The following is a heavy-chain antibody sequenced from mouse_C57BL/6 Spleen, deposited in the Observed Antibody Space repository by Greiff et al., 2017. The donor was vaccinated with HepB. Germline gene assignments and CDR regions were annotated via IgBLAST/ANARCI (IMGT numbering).Heavy chain of an antibody. Sequence: VQLQQSGPELVKPGASVKIPCKASGYSFTDYNMDWVKQSHGKSLEWIGDINPNNGGTIYNQKFKGKATLTVDKSSSTAYMELRSLTSEDTAVYYCARNGDGSYFDVWGTGTTVTVSS. D-gene: IGHD2-3*01. CDR2: INPNNGGT. CDR3: ARNGDGSYFDV. V-gene: IGHV1-18*01. CDR1: GYSFTDYN. J-gene: IGHJ1*03.